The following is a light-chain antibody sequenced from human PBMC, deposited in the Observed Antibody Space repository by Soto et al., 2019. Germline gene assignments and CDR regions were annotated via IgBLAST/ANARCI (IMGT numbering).Light chain of an antibody. V-gene: IGKV1-39*01. CDR1: QSISSY. Sequence: DIQMTQSPSSLSASVGDRVTITCRASQSISSYLNWYQQKPGKAPKLLIYAASSLQSGVPSRFSGSGSGTDFTLAISSLQPEAFATYYCQQSYSTPQGTFGQGTTLEIK. CDR3: QQSYSTPQGT. CDR2: AAS. J-gene: IGKJ2*02.